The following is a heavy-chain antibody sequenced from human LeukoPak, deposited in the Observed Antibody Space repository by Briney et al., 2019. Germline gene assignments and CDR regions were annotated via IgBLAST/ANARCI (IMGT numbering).Heavy chain of an antibody. CDR2: IHSGGFT. J-gene: IGHJ4*02. D-gene: IGHD5-18*01. V-gene: IGHV3-53*01. Sequence: GGSLRLSCVASGFIVSSDFMSWVRQAPGKGLECVSLIHSGGFTEYADSVKGRFTISRDNSKNTLYLQMNSLRAEDTAVYYCARDREAMGTGTDYWGQGTLVTVSS. CDR1: GFIVSSDF. CDR3: ARDREAMGTGTDY.